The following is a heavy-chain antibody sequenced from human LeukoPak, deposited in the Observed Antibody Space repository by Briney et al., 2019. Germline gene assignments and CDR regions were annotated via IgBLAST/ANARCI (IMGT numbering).Heavy chain of an antibody. D-gene: IGHD3-22*01. V-gene: IGHV3-74*01. CDR1: GFTFSSYA. CDR3: TRGQSSGYSSGDY. J-gene: IGHJ4*02. CDR2: IESDGTTT. Sequence: HTGRSLRLSCAASGFTFSSYAMHWVRQAPGKGLVWVSRIESDGTTTTYADSVKGRFTISRDNAKNTLYLQMNSLRAEDTAVYYCTRGQSSGYSSGDYWGQGTLVTVSS.